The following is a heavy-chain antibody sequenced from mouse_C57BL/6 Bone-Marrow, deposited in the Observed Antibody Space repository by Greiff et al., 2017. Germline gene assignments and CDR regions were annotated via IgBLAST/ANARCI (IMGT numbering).Heavy chain of an antibody. Sequence: VQLQQSGPELVKPGDSVKISCKASGYSFTGYFMNWVMQSHGKSLEWIGRINPYNGDTFYNQKFKGKATLTVDKSSSTAHMELRSLASEDSAVYNSARSGYYYGSLDYWGQGTTLTVSS. CDR3: ARSGYYYGSLDY. CDR1: GYSFTGYF. D-gene: IGHD1-1*01. J-gene: IGHJ2*01. V-gene: IGHV1-20*01. CDR2: INPYNGDT.